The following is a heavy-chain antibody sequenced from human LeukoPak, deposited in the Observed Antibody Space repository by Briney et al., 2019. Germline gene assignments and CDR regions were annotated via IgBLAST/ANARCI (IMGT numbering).Heavy chain of an antibody. Sequence: QTGGSLRLSCAASGFTFSSYSMKWIRQAPGKGLEWVSYISSSGSTIYYADSVKGRFTISRDNAKNSLYLQMNSLRAEDTAVYYCARGNSSGYYYVEARRGAFDIWGQGTMVTVSS. V-gene: IGHV3-48*04. J-gene: IGHJ3*02. CDR1: GFTFSSYS. CDR2: ISSSGSTI. CDR3: ARGNSSGYYYVEARRGAFDI. D-gene: IGHD3-22*01.